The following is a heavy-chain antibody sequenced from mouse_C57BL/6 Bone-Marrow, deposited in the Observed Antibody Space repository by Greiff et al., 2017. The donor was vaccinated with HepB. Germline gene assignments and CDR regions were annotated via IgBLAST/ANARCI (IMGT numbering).Heavy chain of an antibody. V-gene: IGHV1-26*01. Sequence: EVQLQQSGPELVKPGASVKISCKASGYTFTDYYMNWVKQSHGKSLEWIGDINPNNGGTSYNQKFKGKATLTVDKSSSTAYMELRSLTSEDSAVYYCARVLRGWYFDVWGTGTTVTVSS. CDR1: GYTFTDYY. CDR2: INPNNGGT. D-gene: IGHD1-1*01. J-gene: IGHJ1*03. CDR3: ARVLRGWYFDV.